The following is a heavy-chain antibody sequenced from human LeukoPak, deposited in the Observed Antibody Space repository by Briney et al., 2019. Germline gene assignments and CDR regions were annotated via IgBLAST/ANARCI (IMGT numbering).Heavy chain of an antibody. D-gene: IGHD2-8*01. Sequence: PGGSLRLSCVASGFTFGSYSMHWVRQAPGKGLEWVAVISYDGSNKYYADSVKGRFTISRDNSKNTLYLQMNSLRAEDTAVYYCARVDSLVVYASFDYWGQGTLVTVSS. J-gene: IGHJ4*02. CDR1: GFTFGSYS. CDR3: ARVDSLVVYASFDY. CDR2: ISYDGSNK. V-gene: IGHV3-30-3*01.